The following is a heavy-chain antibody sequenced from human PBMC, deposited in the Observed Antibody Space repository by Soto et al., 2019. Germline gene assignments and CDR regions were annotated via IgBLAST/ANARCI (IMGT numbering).Heavy chain of an antibody. V-gene: IGHV4-34*01. CDR1: GGSFSGYY. Sequence: PSETLSLTCAVYGGSFSGYYWSWIRQPPGKGLEWIGEINHSGSTNYNPSLKSRVTISVDTSKNQFSLKLSSVTAADTAVYYCARGRITMVRGVKYPTASPPIGYWGQGTLVTVSS. J-gene: IGHJ4*02. D-gene: IGHD3-10*01. CDR2: INHSGST. CDR3: ARGRITMVRGVKYPTASPPIGY.